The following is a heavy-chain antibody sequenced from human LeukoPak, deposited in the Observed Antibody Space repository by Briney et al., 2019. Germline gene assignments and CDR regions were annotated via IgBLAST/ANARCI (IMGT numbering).Heavy chain of an antibody. D-gene: IGHD3-3*02. CDR3: ASRAHFWSGPGG. CDR2: ISSSSSAI. V-gene: IGHV3-48*04. Sequence: GGSLRLSCAASGFTFSSYSMNWVRQAPGKGLEWVSYISSSSSAIYYADSVKGRFTISRDNAKNSQYLQKNSLRAEDTAVYYCASRAHFWSGPGGWGQGTLVTVSS. J-gene: IGHJ4*02. CDR1: GFTFSSYS.